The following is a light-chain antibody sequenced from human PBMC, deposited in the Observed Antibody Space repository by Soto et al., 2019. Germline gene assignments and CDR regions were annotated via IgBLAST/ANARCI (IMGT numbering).Light chain of an antibody. CDR1: QSVLYSSNNKNY. Sequence: DIVMTQSPDSLAVSLGERATINCKSSQSVLYSSNNKNYLAWYQQKPGQPPKLFIYWASTLESGVPDRFSGSGSGTDFTLTISSLQAEDVAVYYCQQYFRPWTFGQGTKVEIK. J-gene: IGKJ1*01. V-gene: IGKV4-1*01. CDR2: WAS. CDR3: QQYFRPWT.